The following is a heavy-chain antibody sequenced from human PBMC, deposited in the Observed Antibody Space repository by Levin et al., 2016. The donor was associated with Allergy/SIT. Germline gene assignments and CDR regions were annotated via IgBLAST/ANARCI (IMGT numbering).Heavy chain of an antibody. CDR3: ASPRGYDPYYYYGMDV. J-gene: IGHJ6*02. D-gene: IGHD5-12*01. Sequence: WVRQAPGQGLEWMGGIIPIFGTANYAQKFQGRVTITADESTSTAYMELSSLRSEDTAVYYCASPRGYDPYYYYGMDVWGQGTTVTVSS. CDR2: IIPIFGTA. V-gene: IGHV1-69*01.